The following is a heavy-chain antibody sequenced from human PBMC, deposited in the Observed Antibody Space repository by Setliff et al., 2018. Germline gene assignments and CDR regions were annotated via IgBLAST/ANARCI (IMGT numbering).Heavy chain of an antibody. V-gene: IGHV4-4*07. D-gene: IGHD3-10*01. CDR3: AASRAYTGAVEEWFLPKTFDF. CDR1: GDSTSNYY. Sequence: PSETLSLTCTVSGDSTSNYYWNWIRQPAGKGLEWIGRIYVTESTKYNPSLKSRVTLSIDTSKNQFSLKLSSVTAADAALYYCAASRAYTGAVEEWFLPKTFDFWGQGSPVTVSS. J-gene: IGHJ4*02. CDR2: IYVTEST.